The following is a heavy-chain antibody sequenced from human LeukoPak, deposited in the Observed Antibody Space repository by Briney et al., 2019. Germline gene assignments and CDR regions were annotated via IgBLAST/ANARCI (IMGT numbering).Heavy chain of an antibody. Sequence: GGSLRLSCAASGFTFSGSALHWVRQAPGKGLEWVAVISYDGSNKYYADSVKGRFTISRDNSKNTLYLQMNSLRAEDTAVYYCAKQGGVLLHGDYYMDVWGKGTTVTVSS. V-gene: IGHV3-30*04. CDR3: AKQGGVLLHGDYYMDV. CDR1: GFTFSGSA. D-gene: IGHD2/OR15-2a*01. CDR2: ISYDGSNK. J-gene: IGHJ6*03.